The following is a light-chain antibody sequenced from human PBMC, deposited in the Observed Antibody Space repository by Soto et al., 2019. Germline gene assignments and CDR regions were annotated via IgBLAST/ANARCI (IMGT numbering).Light chain of an antibody. CDR2: KAS. CDR1: QSFSTW. Sequence: DIQMTQSPSTLSASVGDTVTITCRASQSFSTWLAWYQQKPGRAPKLLIYKASTLESGVPARFSGSGSGTEFTLTISSLQPDDFATYYCQQYNSYSWTFGQGTRWISN. V-gene: IGKV1-5*03. J-gene: IGKJ1*01. CDR3: QQYNSYSWT.